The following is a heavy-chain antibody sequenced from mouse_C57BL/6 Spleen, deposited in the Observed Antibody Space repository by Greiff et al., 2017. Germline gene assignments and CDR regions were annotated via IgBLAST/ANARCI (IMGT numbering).Heavy chain of an antibody. CDR3: AREKFYDGYYVGY. J-gene: IGHJ2*01. V-gene: IGHV1-64*01. CDR1: GYTFTSYW. CDR2: IHPNSGST. Sequence: QVQLQQPGAELVKPGASVKLSCKASGYTFTSYWMHWVKQRPGQGLAWIGMIHPNSGSTNYNEKFKSKATLTVDKSSSTAYMQLSSLTSEDSAVYYCAREKFYDGYYVGYWGQGTTLTVSS. D-gene: IGHD2-3*01.